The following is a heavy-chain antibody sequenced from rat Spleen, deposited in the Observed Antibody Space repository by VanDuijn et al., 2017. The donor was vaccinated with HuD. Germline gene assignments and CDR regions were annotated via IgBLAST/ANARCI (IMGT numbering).Heavy chain of an antibody. CDR3: VSEAIAAILGWYVDF. D-gene: IGHD1-2*01. CDR1: GFTFSDYY. V-gene: IGHV5-22*01. J-gene: IGHJ1*01. CDR2: ISYEGSST. Sequence: EVQLVESGGGLVQPGRSLKLSCAASGFTFSDYYMAWVRQAPKKGLEWVASISYEGSSTYYRDSVKGRFTIARDNAKSTLYLQLDSLRSEETATYYCVSEAIAAILGWYVDFWGPGTMVTLSS.